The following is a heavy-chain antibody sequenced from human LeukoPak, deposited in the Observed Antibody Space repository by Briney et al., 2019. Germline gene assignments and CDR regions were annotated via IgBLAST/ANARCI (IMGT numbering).Heavy chain of an antibody. CDR3: ARLQYYYDSSGLPPDY. J-gene: IGHJ4*02. CDR2: IYPGDSDT. CDR1: GSSFTSYW. V-gene: IGHV5-51*01. Sequence: GESLQISCQGSGSSFTSYWIGWVRQLPGKGLEWMGIIYPGDSDTRYSPSFQGQVTISADKSINTAYLQWSSLKASDTAMYYCARLQYYYDSSGLPPDYWGQGTLVTVSS. D-gene: IGHD3-22*01.